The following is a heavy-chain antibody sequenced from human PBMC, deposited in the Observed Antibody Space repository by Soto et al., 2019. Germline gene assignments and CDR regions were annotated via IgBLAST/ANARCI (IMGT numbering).Heavy chain of an antibody. D-gene: IGHD2-15*01. CDR3: ATTDIVVVVDRSSFRAEYFQH. J-gene: IGHJ1*01. CDR1: GFTFSSYA. CDR2: ISGSGGST. Sequence: GGSLRLSCAASGFTFSSYAMSWVRQAPGKGLEWVSAISGSGGSTYYPDSVKGRFTISRDNSKNTLYLQMNSLRAEDTAVYYCATTDIVVVVDRSSFRAEYFQHWGQGTLVTVSS. V-gene: IGHV3-23*01.